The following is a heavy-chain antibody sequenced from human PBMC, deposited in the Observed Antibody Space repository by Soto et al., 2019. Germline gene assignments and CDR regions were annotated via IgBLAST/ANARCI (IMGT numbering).Heavy chain of an antibody. D-gene: IGHD2-15*01. CDR3: ARVRGVSGGSCYDI. J-gene: IGHJ3*02. CDR2: IIPIFGTA. V-gene: IGHV1-69*06. Sequence: ASVKVSCEASGGTFSSYAISWVRQAPGQGLEWMGGIIPIFGTANYAQKFQGRVTITADKSTSTAYMELSSLRSEDTAVYYCARVRGVSGGSCYDIWGQGTMVTVS. CDR1: GGTFSSYA.